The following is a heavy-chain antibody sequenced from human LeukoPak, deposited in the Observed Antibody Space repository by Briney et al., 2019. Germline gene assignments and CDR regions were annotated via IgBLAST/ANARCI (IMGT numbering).Heavy chain of an antibody. Sequence: GRSLRLSCAASGFTFSNYGMHWVRPAPGKGLEWVAVISPDGSNKYYADSVKGRFTISRDNSKNTLYLQMNTLSADDTAVYYCAKEISAYGGYDYWGQGTLVTVSS. V-gene: IGHV3-30*18. CDR1: GFTFSNYG. J-gene: IGHJ4*02. D-gene: IGHD5-12*01. CDR2: ISPDGSNK. CDR3: AKEISAYGGYDY.